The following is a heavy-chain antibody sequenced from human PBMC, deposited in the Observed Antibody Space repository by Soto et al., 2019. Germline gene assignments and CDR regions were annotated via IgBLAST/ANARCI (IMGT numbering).Heavy chain of an antibody. CDR3: VKDVDCNGRNNCYFNCYDP. J-gene: IGHJ5*02. D-gene: IGHD2-15*01. CDR2: ISTTSDVT. Sequence: WGSLRLSCTASGFTSGLTFRHFGMSWVRQAPGKGLEWVSSISTTSDVTHYADSVKGRFTISRDNSKNTLYLQMNSLRAEDTAIFYCVKDVDCNGRNNCYFNCYDPWGQGTLVTVSS. CDR1: GFTSGLTFRHFG. V-gene: IGHV3-23*01.